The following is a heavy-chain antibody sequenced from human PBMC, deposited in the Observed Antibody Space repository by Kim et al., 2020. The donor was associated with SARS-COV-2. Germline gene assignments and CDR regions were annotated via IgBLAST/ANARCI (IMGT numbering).Heavy chain of an antibody. J-gene: IGHJ3*02. CDR2: ISYDGSNK. V-gene: IGHV3-30*18. Sequence: GGSLRLSCAASGFTFSSYGMHWVRQAPGKGLEWVAVISYDGSNKYYADSVKGRFTISRDNSKNTLYLQMNSLRAEDTAVYYCAKDGSGYDAFDIWGQGTMVTVSS. CDR1: GFTFSSYG. CDR3: AKDGSGYDAFDI. D-gene: IGHD1-26*01.